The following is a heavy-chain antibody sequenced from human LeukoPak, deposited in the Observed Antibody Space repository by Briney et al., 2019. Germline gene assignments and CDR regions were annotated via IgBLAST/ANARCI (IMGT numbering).Heavy chain of an antibody. V-gene: IGHV3-11*06. J-gene: IGHJ2*01. CDR2: ISSSSSYT. D-gene: IGHD6-19*01. CDR3: ARDESSGWYWYFDL. Sequence: GESLTLSCAASGFTFSDYYMSWIRQAPGKGRVGGAYISSSSSYTNYADSVKGRFTISRDNAKNSLYLQMNSLRAEDTAVYYCARDESSGWYWYFDLWGRGTLVTVSS. CDR1: GFTFSDYY.